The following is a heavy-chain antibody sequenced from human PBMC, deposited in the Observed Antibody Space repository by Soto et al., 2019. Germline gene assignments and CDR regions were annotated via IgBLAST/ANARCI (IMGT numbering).Heavy chain of an antibody. V-gene: IGHV3-7*03. D-gene: IGHD2-8*02. Sequence: EVQLVESGGGLVQPGGSLRLSCAASGFTFSSYWMGWVRQAPGKGLEWVANIQQDGSERHYVGSVKGRFTISRDNAKNSLYQQMNSLRAEDTAVYYCVESGGAADYWGQGTLVTVSS. J-gene: IGHJ4*02. CDR2: IQQDGSER. CDR3: VESGGAADY. CDR1: GFTFSSYW.